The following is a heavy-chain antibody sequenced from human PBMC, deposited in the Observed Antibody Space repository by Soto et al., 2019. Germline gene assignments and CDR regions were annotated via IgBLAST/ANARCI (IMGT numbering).Heavy chain of an antibody. D-gene: IGHD6-13*01. J-gene: IGHJ5*02. V-gene: IGHV4-61*01. Sequence: QVQLQESGPGLVKPSETLSLTCTVSGGSVSSGSYYWSWIRQPPGKGLDWIGYIDYSGSHNYNPSLQSRVTISVDKSKNQFSLKLGSVNAADTAVYYCARDLLAAAGTYSWFDTWGQGTLVTVSS. CDR2: IDYSGSH. CDR3: ARDLLAAAGTYSWFDT. CDR1: GGSVSSGSYY.